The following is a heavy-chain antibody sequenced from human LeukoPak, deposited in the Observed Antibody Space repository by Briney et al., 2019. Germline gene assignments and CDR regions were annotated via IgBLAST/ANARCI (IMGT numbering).Heavy chain of an antibody. Sequence: ASVKVSCKASGGTFSSYAISWVRQAPGQGLEWMGWISAYNGNTNYAQKLQGRVTMTTDTSTSTAYMELRSLRSDDTAVYYCARVGGRGSWGYCSSTSCYSLDYWGQGTLVTVSS. CDR3: ARVGGRGSWGYCSSTSCYSLDY. CDR2: ISAYNGNT. D-gene: IGHD2-2*01. V-gene: IGHV1-18*01. CDR1: GGTFSSYA. J-gene: IGHJ4*02.